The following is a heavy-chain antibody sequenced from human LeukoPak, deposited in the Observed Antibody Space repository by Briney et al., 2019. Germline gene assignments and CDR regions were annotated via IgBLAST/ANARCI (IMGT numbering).Heavy chain of an antibody. V-gene: IGHV1-46*01. D-gene: IGHD4-11*01. CDR1: GYTFTSYY. CDR3: AREDSNYVPIFSY. Sequence: ASVKVSCKASGYTFTSYYVHWVRQAPGEGLEWMGIINPSGGSTIYAQKFQGRVTMTWDMSTSTVYMELSSLRSEDTAVYYCAREDSNYVPIFSYWGQGTLVTVSS. CDR2: INPSGGST. J-gene: IGHJ4*02.